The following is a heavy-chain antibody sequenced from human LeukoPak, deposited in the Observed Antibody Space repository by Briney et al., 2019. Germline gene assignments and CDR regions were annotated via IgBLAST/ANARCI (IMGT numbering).Heavy chain of an antibody. CDR1: GFTFSSYS. CDR3: ARDSMTTVTDY. Sequence: GGSLRLSCAASGFTFSSYSMNWVRQAPGKGLEWVSSISSSSSYTYYADSVKGRFTISRDNAKNSLYLQMNSLRAEDTAVYYCARDSMTTVTDYWGQGTLVTVSS. D-gene: IGHD4-17*01. CDR2: ISSSSSYT. J-gene: IGHJ4*02. V-gene: IGHV3-21*01.